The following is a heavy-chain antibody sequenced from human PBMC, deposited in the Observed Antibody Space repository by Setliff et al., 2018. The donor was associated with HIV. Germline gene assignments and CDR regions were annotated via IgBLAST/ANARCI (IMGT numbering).Heavy chain of an antibody. D-gene: IGHD2-2*01. Sequence: ASVKVSCKASGYTFTSYGISWVRQAPGQGLEWMGWISAYNGNTNYAQKPQGRVTMTTDTSTSTAYMELRSLRSDDTAVYYCARDGCSTSCYPDTNWFDPWGQGTLVTVSS. CDR1: GYTFTSYG. V-gene: IGHV1-18*01. CDR3: ARDGCSTSCYPDTNWFDP. J-gene: IGHJ5*02. CDR2: ISAYNGNT.